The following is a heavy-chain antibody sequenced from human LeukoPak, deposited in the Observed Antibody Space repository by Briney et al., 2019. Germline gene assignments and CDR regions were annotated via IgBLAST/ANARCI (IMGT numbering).Heavy chain of an antibody. Sequence: SETLSLACAVYGGSFSGYHWSWIRQPPGKGLEWIGEINHSGSTNYNPSLKSRVTISVDTSKNQFSLKLSSVTAADTAVYYCARHIYDSSGYSLDYWGQGTLVTVSS. CDR1: GGSFSGYH. J-gene: IGHJ4*02. CDR3: ARHIYDSSGYSLDY. CDR2: INHSGST. V-gene: IGHV4-34*01. D-gene: IGHD3-22*01.